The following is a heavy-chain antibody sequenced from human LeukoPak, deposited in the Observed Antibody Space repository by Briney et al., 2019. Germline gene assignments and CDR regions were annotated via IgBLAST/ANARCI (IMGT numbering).Heavy chain of an antibody. CDR3: ARDPSSVTLYFFDY. J-gene: IGHJ4*02. D-gene: IGHD4-11*01. CDR2: IDANNGDT. CDR1: GYTFRGNY. V-gene: IGHV1-2*02. Sequence: ASVKASCKASGYTFRGNYIHWLRQAPGQGLEWMGWIDANNGDTKSAQKFPGRVTMSRDTSISTAYMDLSSLSPDDAAVYYCARDPSSVTLYFFDYWGQGTLVTVSS.